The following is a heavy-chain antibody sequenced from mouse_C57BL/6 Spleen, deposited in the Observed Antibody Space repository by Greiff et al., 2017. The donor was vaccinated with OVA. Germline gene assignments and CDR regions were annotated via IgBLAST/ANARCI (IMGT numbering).Heavy chain of an antibody. CDR2: IYPGSGST. Sequence: QLQQPGAELVKPGASVKMSCKASGYTFTRYWITWVKQRPGQGLEWIGDIYPGSGSTNYNEKFKSKATLTVDTSSSTAYMQLSSLTSEDSAVYYGARYDYDEGYAMDYWGQGTSVTVSS. J-gene: IGHJ4*01. D-gene: IGHD2-4*01. CDR3: ARYDYDEGYAMDY. CDR1: GYTFTRYW. V-gene: IGHV1-55*01.